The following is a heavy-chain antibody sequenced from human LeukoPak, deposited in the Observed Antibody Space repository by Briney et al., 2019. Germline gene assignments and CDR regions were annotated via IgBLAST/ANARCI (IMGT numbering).Heavy chain of an antibody. Sequence: ASVKVSCKASGYTFTSYGISWVRQAPGQGLEWMGWISAYNGNTNYAQKLQGRVTMTTDTSTSTAYMELSRLRSDDTAVYYCARVVSDYYDSSGPNWFDPWGQGTLVTVSS. CDR1: GYTFTSYG. D-gene: IGHD3-22*01. J-gene: IGHJ5*02. CDR2: ISAYNGNT. CDR3: ARVVSDYYDSSGPNWFDP. V-gene: IGHV1-18*01.